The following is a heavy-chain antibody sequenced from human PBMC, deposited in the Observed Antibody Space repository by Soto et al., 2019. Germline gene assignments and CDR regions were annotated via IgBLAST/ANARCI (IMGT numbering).Heavy chain of an antibody. CDR3: AYSCGCLLGQFDY. Sequence: QITLKESGPTLVKPTQTLTLTCTFSGFSLSTSGVCVGWIRQPPGKALEWLALICGDDAKRYSPSLKIRLTLTKATSKRQVVLTMTNMDPVDTATYYCAYSCGCLLGQFDYWGQATLVAVSS. V-gene: IGHV2-5*02. CDR2: ICGDDAK. J-gene: IGHJ4*02. CDR1: GFSLSTSGVC. D-gene: IGHD2-21*01.